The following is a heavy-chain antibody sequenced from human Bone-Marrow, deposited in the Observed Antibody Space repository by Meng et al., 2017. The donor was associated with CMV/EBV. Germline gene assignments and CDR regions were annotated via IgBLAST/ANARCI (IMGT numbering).Heavy chain of an antibody. CDR3: ATVRTGY. Sequence: SVKVSCKASGSTLTTNYIHWVRQAPGQGPEWMGTINPNGNRKDYAPRFQGRLTMTRDTSTSTVYMELSSLTSEDTAVYYCATVRTGYWGQGTLVTVSS. V-gene: IGHV1-46*01. CDR2: INPNGNRK. D-gene: IGHD3-10*02. J-gene: IGHJ4*02. CDR1: GSTLTTNY.